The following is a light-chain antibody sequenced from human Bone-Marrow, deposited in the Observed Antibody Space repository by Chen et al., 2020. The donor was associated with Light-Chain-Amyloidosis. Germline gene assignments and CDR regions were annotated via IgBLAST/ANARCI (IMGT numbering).Light chain of an antibody. J-gene: IGLJ3*02. CDR1: SSDVGGYNY. Sequence: QSALTQHRPVSGSPGQSVTISCTGTSSDVGGYNYVSWYQQHPGKAPKLMIYDVSKRPSGVPDRFSGSKSGNTASLTISGLQAEDEADYYCCSYAGSYRNWVFGGGTKLTVL. CDR2: DVS. CDR3: CSYAGSYRNWV. V-gene: IGLV2-11*01.